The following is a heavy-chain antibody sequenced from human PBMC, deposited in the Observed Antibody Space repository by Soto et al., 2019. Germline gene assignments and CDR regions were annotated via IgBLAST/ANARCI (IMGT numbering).Heavy chain of an antibody. Sequence: EVQVLESGGGLGQPGGSLRLSCAASGFTFSSYAMTWVRQAPGKGLELVSTISNGGSTYYADSVKGRFTISRGNSKNTLYLQMNSLRAEDTAIYYCAKANGGTTHWFFDLWGRGTLVTVTS. D-gene: IGHD1-7*01. CDR3: AKANGGTTHWFFDL. CDR2: ISNGGST. CDR1: GFTFSSYA. V-gene: IGHV3-23*01. J-gene: IGHJ2*01.